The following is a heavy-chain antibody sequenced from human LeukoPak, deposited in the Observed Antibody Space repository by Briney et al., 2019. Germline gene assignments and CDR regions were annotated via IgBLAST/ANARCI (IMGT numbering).Heavy chain of an antibody. D-gene: IGHD3-10*01. CDR3: ASLRTGDFDY. CDR2: IYYSGNT. Sequence: SETLSLTCTVSGDSISTSNSYWGWLGQPQGPGLEWFGSIYYSGNTYYNASLKSRVTISVDTSKNQFSLKLSSVTAADTAVYYCASLRTGDFDYWGQGALVTVSS. V-gene: IGHV4-39*01. J-gene: IGHJ4*02. CDR1: GDSISTSNSY.